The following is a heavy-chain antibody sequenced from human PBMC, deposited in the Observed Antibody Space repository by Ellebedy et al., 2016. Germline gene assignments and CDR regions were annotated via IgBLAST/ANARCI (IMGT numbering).Heavy chain of an antibody. CDR1: GYTFTDNA. Sequence: ASVKVSCKASGYTFTDNAIHWVRQAPGESLEWMGLIAAGDGVTKYSQKFQGRVTFARDKPPATAYMELSGLRSGDTAIYYCARGYSNGWYHDNWGQGTLVTVSS. V-gene: IGHV1-3*01. CDR2: IAAGDGVT. D-gene: IGHD6-19*01. CDR3: ARGYSNGWYHDN. J-gene: IGHJ4*02.